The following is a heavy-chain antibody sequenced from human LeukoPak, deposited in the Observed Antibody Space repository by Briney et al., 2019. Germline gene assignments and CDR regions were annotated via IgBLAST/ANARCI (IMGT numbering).Heavy chain of an antibody. CDR3: ARSGGSYRLDY. J-gene: IGHJ4*02. D-gene: IGHD1-26*01. CDR1: GFTFSSYA. CDR2: ISGSGGST. V-gene: IGHV3-23*01. Sequence: PGGSLRLSCAASGFTFSSYAMSWVRQAPGKGLEWVSAISGSGGSTYYADSVKGRFTISRDNAKNSLYLQMNSLRAEDTAVYYCARSGGSYRLDYWGQGTLVTVSS.